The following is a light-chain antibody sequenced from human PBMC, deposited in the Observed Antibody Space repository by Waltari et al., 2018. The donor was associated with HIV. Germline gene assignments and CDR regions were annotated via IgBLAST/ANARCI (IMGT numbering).Light chain of an antibody. CDR3: HQYFSDPLT. V-gene: IGKV1-NL1*01. CDR2: GGY. CDR1: QDIGNS. J-gene: IGKJ4*01. Sequence: IQMTQFPSSLSASVGDRVTITCRPTQDIGNSVSWFQQRPGKVPKLLVYGGYIRHSGVASRFTGSGSGTEYTLTISSLQPEDFATYYCHQYFSDPLTFGGGTKVEI.